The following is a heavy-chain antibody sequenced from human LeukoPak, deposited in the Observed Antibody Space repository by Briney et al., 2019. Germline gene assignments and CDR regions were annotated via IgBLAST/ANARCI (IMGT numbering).Heavy chain of an antibody. Sequence: SGNPSPNPTVSGWSINSIIFFWGGVRQPPGEGVGGGGSIYYSGSTYYNPSLKSRVTMSVDTSKNQFSLKLSSVTAADTAVYFCARQYNTGWPYFDYWGQGTLVTVSS. CDR1: GWSINSIIFF. CDR2: IYYSGST. CDR3: ARQYNTGWPYFDY. D-gene: IGHD6-19*01. J-gene: IGHJ4*02. V-gene: IGHV4-39*01.